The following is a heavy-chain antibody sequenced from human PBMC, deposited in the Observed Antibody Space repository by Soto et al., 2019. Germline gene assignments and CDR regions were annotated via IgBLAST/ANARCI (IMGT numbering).Heavy chain of an antibody. J-gene: IGHJ5*02. CDR1: GFTFIYAW. CDR3: TPDPILAAAGGSDP. CDR2: IKSNTDGGTT. Sequence: EVRLVESGGGLVKPGGSLRLSCEASGFTFIYAWMNWVRQAPGKGLEWVGHIKSNTDGGTTDYAAPVNGRFTISRDDSKTNLYLQMNSLKTEDTAVYYCTPDPILAAAGGSDPWGQGTLVTVSS. V-gene: IGHV3-15*01. D-gene: IGHD6-13*01.